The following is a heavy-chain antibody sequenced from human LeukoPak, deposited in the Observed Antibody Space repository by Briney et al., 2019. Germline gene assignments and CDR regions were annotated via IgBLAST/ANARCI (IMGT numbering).Heavy chain of an antibody. CDR1: GYTFTGYY. J-gene: IGHJ2*01. CDR3: ARVASGYYDSSDYVDWYFDL. Sequence: GASVKVSCKASGYTFTGYYMHWVRQAPGQGLEWMGRINPNSGGTNYAQKFQGRVTMTRDTSISTAYMELSRLRSDDTAVYYCARVASGYYDSSDYVDWYFDLWGRGTLVTVSS. D-gene: IGHD3-22*01. CDR2: INPNSGGT. V-gene: IGHV1-2*06.